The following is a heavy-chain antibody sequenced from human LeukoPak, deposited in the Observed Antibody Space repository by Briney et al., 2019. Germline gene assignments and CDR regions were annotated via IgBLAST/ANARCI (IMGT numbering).Heavy chain of an antibody. V-gene: IGHV1-18*01. D-gene: IGHD3-9*01. CDR3: AGGTYYDILTGWNWFDP. Sequence: ASVKVSCKASGYTFTSYGISWVRQAPGQGLEWMGWISAYNGNTNYAQKLQGRVTMTTDTSTSTAYMELRSLRSDDTAVYYCAGGTYYDILTGWNWFDPWGQGTLVTVSS. CDR1: GYTFTSYG. J-gene: IGHJ5*02. CDR2: ISAYNGNT.